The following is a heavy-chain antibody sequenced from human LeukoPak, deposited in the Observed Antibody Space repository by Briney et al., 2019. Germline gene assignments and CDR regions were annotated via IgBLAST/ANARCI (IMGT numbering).Heavy chain of an antibody. CDR2: INHSGST. CDR3: ARRPGSSSWVYYGMDV. Sequence: PSETLSLTCTVSGVTISNDYYYWGWIRQPPGKGLEWIGEINHSGSTNYNPSLKSRVTISVDTSKNQFSLKLSSVTAADTAVYYCARRPGSSSWVYYGMDVWGQGTTVTVSS. D-gene: IGHD6-13*01. V-gene: IGHV4-39*07. J-gene: IGHJ6*02. CDR1: GVTISNDYYY.